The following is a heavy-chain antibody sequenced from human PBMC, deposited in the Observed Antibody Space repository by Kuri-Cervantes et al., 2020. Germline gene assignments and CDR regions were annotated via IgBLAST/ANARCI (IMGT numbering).Heavy chain of an antibody. J-gene: IGHJ4*02. CDR1: GGSISSYY. Sequence: SETLSLTCTVSGGSISSYYWSWIRQPPGKGLEWIGYIYYSGSTNYNPSLKSRVTISVDTSKNQFSLKLSSVTAADTAAYYCARRSGWYGNFDYWGQGTLVTVSS. CDR3: ARRSGWYGNFDY. V-gene: IGHV4-59*08. D-gene: IGHD6-19*01. CDR2: IYYSGST.